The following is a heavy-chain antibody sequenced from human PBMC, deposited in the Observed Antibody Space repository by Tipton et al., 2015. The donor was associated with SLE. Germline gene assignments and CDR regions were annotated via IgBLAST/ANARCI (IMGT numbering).Heavy chain of an antibody. V-gene: IGHV4-59*11. Sequence: TLSLTCTVSNGAIDSHYWSWIRQPPGKGLEWIGYIYYVGITNYNPSLKSRFTISIDTSKKYFSLKLASVTAADTAVYYCARPNLNSSCLAFDSWGQGTLVSVSS. D-gene: IGHD6-13*01. CDR2: IYYVGIT. CDR1: NGAIDSHY. J-gene: IGHJ4*02. CDR3: ARPNLNSSCLAFDS.